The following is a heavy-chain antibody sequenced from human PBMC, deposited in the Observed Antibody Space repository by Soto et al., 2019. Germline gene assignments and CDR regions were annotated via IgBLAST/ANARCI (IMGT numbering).Heavy chain of an antibody. CDR1: GFTFSSYS. J-gene: IGHJ3*02. CDR2: ISSSSSYI. Sequence: EVQLVESGGGLVKPGGSLRLSCAASGFTFSSYSMNWVRQAPGKGLEWVSSISSSSSYIYYADSVKGRFTISRDNAKNSLYLQMNSLRAEDTAVYYCARDIGGLGGYPDAFDIWGQGTMVTVSS. V-gene: IGHV3-21*01. CDR3: ARDIGGLGGYPDAFDI. D-gene: IGHD1-26*01.